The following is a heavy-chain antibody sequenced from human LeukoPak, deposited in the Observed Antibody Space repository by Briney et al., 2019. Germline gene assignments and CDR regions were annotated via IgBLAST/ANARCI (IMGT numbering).Heavy chain of an antibody. J-gene: IGHJ4*02. CDR1: GFTFSSSA. CDR2: ISGSGGAT. Sequence: GGSLRLSCAASGFTFSSSAMSWVRQAPGRGLEWVSTISGSGGATYYADSVKGRFTISSDNSKNTLYLQMNSLRAEDTAVYYCAKDRPIFKDWGQGTQVTVSS. CDR3: AKDRPIFKD. V-gene: IGHV3-23*01.